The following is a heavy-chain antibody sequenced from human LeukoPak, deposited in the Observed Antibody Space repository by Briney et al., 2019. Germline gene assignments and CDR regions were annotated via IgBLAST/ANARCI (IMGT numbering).Heavy chain of an antibody. Sequence: GGSLRLSCAASGFTFSSYWMSWVRQAPGKGLEWVANINQDGSEKYHVDSVKGRFTISRDNAKNSLYLQMNSLRAEDTAVYYCAREGCSGGSCYHNWSDPWGQGTLVTVSS. V-gene: IGHV3-7*01. D-gene: IGHD2-15*01. CDR1: GFTFSSYW. CDR3: AREGCSGGSCYHNWSDP. J-gene: IGHJ5*02. CDR2: INQDGSEK.